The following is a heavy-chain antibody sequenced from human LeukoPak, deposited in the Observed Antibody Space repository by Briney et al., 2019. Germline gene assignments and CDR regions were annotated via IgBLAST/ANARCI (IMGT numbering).Heavy chain of an antibody. V-gene: IGHV3-53*01. CDR2: IYSGGST. J-gene: IGHJ4*02. CDR1: GFTVSSNY. D-gene: IGHD4-17*01. Sequence: GGSLRLSCAAPGFTVSSNYMSWVRQAPGKGLEWVSVIYSGGSTYYADSVKGRFTISRDNSKNTLYLQMNSLRAEDTAVYYCARGGGDYGFDYWGQGTLVTVSS. CDR3: ARGGGDYGFDY.